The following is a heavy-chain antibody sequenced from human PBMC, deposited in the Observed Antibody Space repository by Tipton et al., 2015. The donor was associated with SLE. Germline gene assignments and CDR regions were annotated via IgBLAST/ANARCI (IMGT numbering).Heavy chain of an antibody. J-gene: IGHJ5*02. V-gene: IGHV4-39*07. D-gene: IGHD4-17*01. Sequence: LRLSCTVSGDSISGTTYSWAWIRQSPGKGLDWIGSVYYTGTTFYNPSLESRVTGSLDTSKNQPSLKLNSVTAADTAVYYWARHVSHDYGDPQTFDPWGQGTLVTVSS. CDR3: ARHVSHDYGDPQTFDP. CDR1: GDSISGTTYS. CDR2: VYYTGTT.